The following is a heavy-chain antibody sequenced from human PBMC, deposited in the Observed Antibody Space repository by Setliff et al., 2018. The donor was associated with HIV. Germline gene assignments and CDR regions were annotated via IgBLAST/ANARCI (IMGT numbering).Heavy chain of an antibody. Sequence: SVKVSCKASGGTFSNYGMSWVRQAPGQGLEWMGGIIPISGTADYAQKFQGRVTITTDESTSTAYMELSGLRSEDTAVYYCARDFGGYCSSMSCPGLFDPWGQGTLVTVSS. J-gene: IGHJ5*02. CDR3: ARDFGGYCSSMSCPGLFDP. V-gene: IGHV1-69*05. CDR1: GGTFSNYG. CDR2: IIPISGTA. D-gene: IGHD2-2*01.